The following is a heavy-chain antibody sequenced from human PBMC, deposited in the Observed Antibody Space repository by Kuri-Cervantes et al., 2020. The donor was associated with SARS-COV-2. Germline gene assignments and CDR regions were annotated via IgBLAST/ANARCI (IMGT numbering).Heavy chain of an antibody. J-gene: IGHJ6*03. V-gene: IGHV3-11*04. CDR1: GFTVSSNY. CDR3: ARAWGARGLWELLRDYYYYYMDV. Sequence: GESLRISCAASGFTVSSNYMSWVRQAPGKGLEWVSYISSSGSTIYYADSVKGRFTISRDNAKNSLYLQMNSLRAEDTAVYYCARAWGARGLWELLRDYYYYYMDVWGKGTTVTVAS. D-gene: IGHD1-26*01. CDR2: ISSSGSTI.